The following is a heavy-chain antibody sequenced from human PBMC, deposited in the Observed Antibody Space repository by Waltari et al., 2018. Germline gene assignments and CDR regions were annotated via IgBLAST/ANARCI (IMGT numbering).Heavy chain of an antibody. Sequence: QVQLQESGPGLVKPSETLSLTCTVSGYSISSGYYWGWIRQPPGKGLEWIGSIYHSGSTYYNPALKSRVTISVDTSKNQFSLKLSSVTAADTAVYYCARVGIYCSGGSCYHLFDYWGQGTLVTVSS. CDR2: IYHSGST. D-gene: IGHD2-15*01. V-gene: IGHV4-38-2*02. CDR1: GYSISSGYY. CDR3: ARVGIYCSGGSCYHLFDY. J-gene: IGHJ4*02.